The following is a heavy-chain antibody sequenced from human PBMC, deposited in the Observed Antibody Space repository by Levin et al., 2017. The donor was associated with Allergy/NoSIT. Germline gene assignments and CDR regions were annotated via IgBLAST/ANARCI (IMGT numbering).Heavy chain of an antibody. V-gene: IGHV4-34*01. CDR3: ARGFSRRKYSGYDFGALSGCSPFDY. D-gene: IGHD5-12*01. J-gene: IGHJ4*02. CDR2: INHSGST. CDR1: GGSFSGYY. Sequence: SQTLSLTCAVYGGSFSGYYWSWIRQPPGKGLEWIGEINHSGSTNYNPSLKSRVTISVDTSKNQFSLKLSSVTAADTAVYYCARGFSRRKYSGYDFGALSGCSPFDYWGQGTLVTVSS.